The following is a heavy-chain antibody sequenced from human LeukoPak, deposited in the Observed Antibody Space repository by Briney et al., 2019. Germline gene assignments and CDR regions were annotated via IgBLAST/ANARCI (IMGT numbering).Heavy chain of an antibody. D-gene: IGHD6-13*01. V-gene: IGHV4-59*12. CDR2: ISYSGST. Sequence: SETLSLTCSASGDSISSDYWSWIRQPPGKGLEWIGYISYSGSTKSNPALKSRVTISVDTSKNQFSLKLSSVTVADTAVYYCARDDSSSFIYGIWGQGTLVTVSS. J-gene: IGHJ4*02. CDR3: ARDDSSSFIYGI. CDR1: GDSISSDY.